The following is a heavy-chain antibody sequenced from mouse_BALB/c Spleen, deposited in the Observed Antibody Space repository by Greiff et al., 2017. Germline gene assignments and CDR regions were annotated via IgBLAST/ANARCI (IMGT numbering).Heavy chain of an antibody. Sequence: LQQPGSELVRPGASVKLSCTASGYTFTSYWMYWVNQRHGQGLEWIGNINPGSGSTNYDETFKSKGTMTVDTSSSTAYMHLSSLTSEDSAVYYCTQSSSMDYWGQGTSVTVSS. CDR2: INPGSGST. CDR1: GYTFTSYW. CDR3: TQSSSMDY. J-gene: IGHJ4*01. D-gene: IGHD1-1*01. V-gene: IGHV1S22*01.